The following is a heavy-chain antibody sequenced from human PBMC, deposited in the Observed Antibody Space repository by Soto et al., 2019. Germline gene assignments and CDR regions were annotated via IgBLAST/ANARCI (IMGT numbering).Heavy chain of an antibody. CDR3: ARRYCISPSCHYYGMDV. V-gene: IGHV1-69*12. J-gene: IGHJ6*02. CDR2: IIPIFRTA. Sequence: QVQLVQSGAEVKKPGSSVKVSCTASGGTFSTYTVSWVRQAPGQGLEWMGGIIPIFRTANYAQKFQGRVTVTADESTSTAYMELSSLRSEDTAVYYCARRYCISPSCHYYGMDVWGQGTTVTVSS. D-gene: IGHD2-2*01. CDR1: GGTFSTYT.